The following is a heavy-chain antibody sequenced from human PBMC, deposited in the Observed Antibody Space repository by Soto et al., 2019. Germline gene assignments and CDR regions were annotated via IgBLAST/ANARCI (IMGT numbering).Heavy chain of an antibody. J-gene: IGHJ6*02. V-gene: IGHV3-30*18. CDR2: ISYDGSNK. D-gene: IGHD4-17*01. CDR3: AKDIRHHYEGYYGMDV. CDR1: GFTFSSYG. Sequence: QVQLVESGGGVVQPGRSLSLSCAASGFTFSSYGMHWVRQAPGKGLEWVAVISYDGSNKYYADSVKGRFTISRDNSKNPLYLQMNSVRAEDTAVYYCAKDIRHHYEGYYGMDVWGQGTTVTVSS.